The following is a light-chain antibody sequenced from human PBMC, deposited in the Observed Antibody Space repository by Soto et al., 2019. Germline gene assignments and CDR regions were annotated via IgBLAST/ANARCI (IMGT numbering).Light chain of an antibody. V-gene: IGLV1-51*02. CDR1: SSNIGNNY. Sequence: QSVLTQPPSVSAAPGQTVTISCSGSSSNIGNNYVSWYQQLPGTAPKLLIYENNKRPSGIPDRFSGSKSGTSATLGITGLQTGDEADYYCGTWDSSLSAEVVFGGGTQLSVL. J-gene: IGLJ2*01. CDR3: GTWDSSLSAEVV. CDR2: ENN.